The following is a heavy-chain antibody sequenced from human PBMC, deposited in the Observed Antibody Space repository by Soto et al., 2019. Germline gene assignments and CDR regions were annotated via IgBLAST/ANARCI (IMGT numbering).Heavy chain of an antibody. Sequence: SVKVSCKASGFTFTSSAVQWVRQARGQSLERIGWIVVGSGNTNYAQKFQERVTITRDMSTSTAYMELSSLRSEDTAVYYCAADPHLLWFGELLFIADLGLENHGMDVWRQGTTVTVSS. D-gene: IGHD3-10*01. CDR1: GFTFTSSA. CDR2: IVVGSGNT. J-gene: IGHJ6*02. CDR3: AADPHLLWFGELLFIADLGLENHGMDV. V-gene: IGHV1-58*01.